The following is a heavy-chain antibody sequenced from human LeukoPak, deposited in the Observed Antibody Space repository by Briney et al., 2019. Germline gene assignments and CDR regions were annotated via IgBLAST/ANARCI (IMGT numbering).Heavy chain of an antibody. D-gene: IGHD1-26*01. CDR1: GFTIMNSA. CDR3: VRIVGHTTTDF. CDR2: INGTAINT. J-gene: IGHJ4*02. Sequence: GGSLRLSCAASGFTIMNSAMNWVRQAPGKGLEWVSAINGTAINTDYADSVKGRFTISRDSSKNTLYLQMNSVTYEDTAVYFCVRIVGHTTTDFWGQGTIVTVSS. V-gene: IGHV3-23*01.